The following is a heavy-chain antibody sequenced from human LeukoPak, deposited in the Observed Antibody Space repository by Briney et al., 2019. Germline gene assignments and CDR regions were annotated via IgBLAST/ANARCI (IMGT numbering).Heavy chain of an antibody. CDR2: IKQDGSEK. D-gene: IGHD6-19*01. J-gene: IGHJ6*02. V-gene: IGHV3-7*01. Sequence: PGGSLRLSCAASGFTFSSYWMSWVRQAPGKGLEWVANIKQDGSEKYYVDSVKGRFTISRDNAKNSLYLQMNSLRAEDTAVDYCARVPSLASLYSSGWYPYYYYGMDVWGQGTTVTVSS. CDR1: GFTFSSYW. CDR3: ARVPSLASLYSSGWYPYYYYGMDV.